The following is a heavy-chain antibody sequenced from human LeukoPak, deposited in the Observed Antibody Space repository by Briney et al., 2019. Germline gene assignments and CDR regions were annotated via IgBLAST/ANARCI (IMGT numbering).Heavy chain of an antibody. D-gene: IGHD3-22*01. Sequence: GSLRLSCAASGFSFSSHWMSWVRQAPGKGLEWIGEINQRRNTNYNPSLKSRVTISIDTSKNQFSLKLSSVTAADTAVYYCARDRPRLYDSGGYYLGYLDYWGQGTLVTVSS. CDR1: GFSFSSHW. J-gene: IGHJ4*02. CDR3: ARDRPRLYDSGGYYLGYLDY. V-gene: IGHV4-4*02. CDR2: INQRRNT.